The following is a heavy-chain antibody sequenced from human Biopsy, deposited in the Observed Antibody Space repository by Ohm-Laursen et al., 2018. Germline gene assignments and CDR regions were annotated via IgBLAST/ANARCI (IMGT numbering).Heavy chain of an antibody. CDR1: GGDLNNYY. CDR2: IYPGGST. Sequence: SETLSLTCNVSGGDLNNYYWSWIRQPAGKGLEWIGRIYPGGSTNYNPSPKSRVTMSVDTSKKRLPLRQRPATAADTTLYYCASVVLGPTNDAFDLWGQGTMVVVSS. J-gene: IGHJ3*01. V-gene: IGHV4-4*07. D-gene: IGHD3-22*01. CDR3: ASVVLGPTNDAFDL.